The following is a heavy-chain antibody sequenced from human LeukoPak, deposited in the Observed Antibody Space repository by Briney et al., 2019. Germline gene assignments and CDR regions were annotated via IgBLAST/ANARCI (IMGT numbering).Heavy chain of an antibody. D-gene: IGHD4-17*01. Sequence: KPSETLSLTCTVSGGSISSYYWSWIRQPAGKGLEWIGRLYTSGDTNYNPSLKSRLTMSLDTSKNQFSLKLSSVTAADTAVYYCARDKHDYGDYGTFDYWGQGTLVTVSS. CDR2: LYTSGDT. V-gene: IGHV4-4*07. J-gene: IGHJ4*02. CDR1: GGSISSYY. CDR3: ARDKHDYGDYGTFDY.